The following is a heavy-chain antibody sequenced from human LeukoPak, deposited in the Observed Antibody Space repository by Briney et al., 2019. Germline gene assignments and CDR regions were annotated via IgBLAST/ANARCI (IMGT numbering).Heavy chain of an antibody. CDR3: TRSESGTYKGGFDF. D-gene: IGHD1-26*01. Sequence: GGSLRLSCTASGITFGDYGLSWVRQAPGKGLEWVAFIRSKAYGGTTEYAASVKGRFTISRDDSKSIAHLQMNSLKTEDTAVYYCTRSESGTYKGGFDFWGQGTLVTVSS. CDR2: IRSKAYGGTT. J-gene: IGHJ4*02. CDR1: GITFGDYG. V-gene: IGHV3-49*04.